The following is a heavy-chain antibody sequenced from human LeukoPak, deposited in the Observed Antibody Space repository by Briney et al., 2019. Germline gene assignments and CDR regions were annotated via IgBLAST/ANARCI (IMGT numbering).Heavy chain of an antibody. D-gene: IGHD3-10*01. CDR3: ARVAYGSGSQTFYYYGMDV. V-gene: IGHV4-59*01. CDR1: GASISSYY. CDR2: IYHTGSA. J-gene: IGHJ6*02. Sequence: SETLSLTCTVSGASISSYYWSWIRQPPGKGLEWIGYIYHTGSANSNASLKSRVTISVDTSKNQFSLKLRSVTAADTAVYYCARVAYGSGSQTFYYYGMDVWGQGTTVTVSS.